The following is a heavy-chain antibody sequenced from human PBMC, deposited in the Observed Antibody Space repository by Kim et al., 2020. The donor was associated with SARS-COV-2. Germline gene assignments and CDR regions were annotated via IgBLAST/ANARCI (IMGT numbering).Heavy chain of an antibody. D-gene: IGHD6-13*01. Sequence: GGSLRLSCTASGFTFGDYAMSWVRQAPGKGLEWVGFIRSKAYGGTTEYAASVKGRFTISRDDSKSIAYLQMNSLKTEDTAVYYCTRLEQQLAVDYWGQGTLVTVSS. CDR3: TRLEQQLAVDY. CDR2: IRSKAYGGTT. V-gene: IGHV3-49*04. J-gene: IGHJ4*02. CDR1: GFTFGDYA.